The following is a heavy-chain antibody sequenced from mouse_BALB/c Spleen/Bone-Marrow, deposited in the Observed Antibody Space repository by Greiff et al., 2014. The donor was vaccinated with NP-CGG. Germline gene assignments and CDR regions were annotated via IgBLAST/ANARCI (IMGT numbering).Heavy chain of an antibody. CDR3: ARDSLLRSLYAMDY. CDR1: GFTFSSYG. Sequence: EVKLEESGGGLVQPGGSLKLSCAASGFTFSSYGVSWVRQTPDKRLELVATINSNGGRTYYPDSVKGRFTISRDNAKNTLYLQMSSLKSEDTAMYYCARDSLLRSLYAMDYWGQGTSVTVSS. CDR2: INSNGGRT. D-gene: IGHD1-2*01. V-gene: IGHV5-6-3*01. J-gene: IGHJ4*01.